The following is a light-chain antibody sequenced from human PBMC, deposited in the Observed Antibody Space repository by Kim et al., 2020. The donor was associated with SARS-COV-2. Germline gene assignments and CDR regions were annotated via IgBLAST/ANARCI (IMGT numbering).Light chain of an antibody. CDR2: QDA. V-gene: IGLV3-1*01. Sequence: SVSPEQTASITCFGDELGNKHASWYQQRPGQSPVLVIYQDAQRPSGIPERFSGSSSGNTATLIISGTQAVDEADYYCQAWDNSNWVFGGGTQLTVL. J-gene: IGLJ3*02. CDR3: QAWDNSNWV. CDR1: ELGNKH.